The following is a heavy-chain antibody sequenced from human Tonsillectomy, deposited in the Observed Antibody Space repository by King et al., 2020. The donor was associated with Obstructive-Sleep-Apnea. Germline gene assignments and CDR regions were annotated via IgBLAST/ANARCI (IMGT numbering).Heavy chain of an antibody. CDR1: GFTFSDYY. Sequence: VQLVESGGGLVKPGGSLRLSWASSGFTFSDYYMSWSRQAPGKGLVLVSYIISSSSDTYYADSWKGRFTSSRDNAKNSLYLQMNSLRAEDTAVYYCASTPEVARDAFDIWGQGTMVTVSS. V-gene: IGHV3-11*06. D-gene: IGHD5-12*01. J-gene: IGHJ3*02. CDR3: ASTPEVARDAFDI. CDR2: IISSSSDT.